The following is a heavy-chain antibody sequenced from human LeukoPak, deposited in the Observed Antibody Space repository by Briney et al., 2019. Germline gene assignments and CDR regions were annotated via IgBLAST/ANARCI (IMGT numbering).Heavy chain of an antibody. CDR3: ARDYSSLDY. J-gene: IGHJ4*02. CDR1: GFTFSSYA. CDR2: ISYDGSNK. D-gene: IGHD6-13*01. Sequence: GGSLRLSCAASGFTFSSYAMHWVRQAPGKGLEWVAVISYDGSNKYYADSVKGRFTISRDNAKNSLYLQMNSLRAEDTAVYYCARDYSSLDYWGQGTLVTVSS. V-gene: IGHV3-30-3*01.